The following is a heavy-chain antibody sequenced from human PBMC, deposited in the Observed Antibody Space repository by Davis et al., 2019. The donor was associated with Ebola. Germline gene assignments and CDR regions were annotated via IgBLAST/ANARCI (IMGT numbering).Heavy chain of an antibody. Sequence: SETLSLTCTVSGGSISSYYWSWIRQPAEKVLEWIGRIYSSGSTNYNPSLKSRVTISVDTSKNQFSLKLSSVTAADTAVYYCARDQLLWFGELLYHNYYGMDVWGQGTTVTVSS. D-gene: IGHD3-10*01. CDR2: IYSSGST. J-gene: IGHJ6*02. CDR3: ARDQLLWFGELLYHNYYGMDV. V-gene: IGHV4-4*07. CDR1: GGSISSYY.